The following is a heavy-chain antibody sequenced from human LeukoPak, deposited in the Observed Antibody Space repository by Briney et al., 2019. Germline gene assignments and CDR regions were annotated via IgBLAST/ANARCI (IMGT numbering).Heavy chain of an antibody. CDR3: ARAPQGPQPRMNSGSSGGP. Sequence: SETLSLTCAVYGGSFSGYYWSWIRQHPGKGLEWIGYIYYSGSTYYNPSLKSRVTISVDTSKNQFSLKLSSVTAADTAVYYCARAPQGPQPRMNSGSSGGPWGQGTLVTVSS. CDR2: IYYSGST. CDR1: GGSFSGYY. D-gene: IGHD1-26*01. J-gene: IGHJ5*02. V-gene: IGHV4-34*01.